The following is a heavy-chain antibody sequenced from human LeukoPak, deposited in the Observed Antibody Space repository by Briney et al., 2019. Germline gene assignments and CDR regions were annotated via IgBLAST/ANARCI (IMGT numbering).Heavy chain of an antibody. CDR1: GFTFDDYA. CDR3: AKAHAGSGSYADY. J-gene: IGHJ4*02. V-gene: IGHV3-9*01. CDR2: ISWNSGSI. D-gene: IGHD3-10*01. Sequence: GGSLRLSCAASGFTFDDYAMHWVRQAPGKGLEWVSGISWNSGSIGYADSVKGRFTISRDNAKNSLYLQMKSLRAEDTALYYCAKAHAGSGSYADYWGQGTLVTVSS.